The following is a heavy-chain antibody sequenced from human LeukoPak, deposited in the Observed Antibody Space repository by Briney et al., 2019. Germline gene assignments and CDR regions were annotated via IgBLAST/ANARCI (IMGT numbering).Heavy chain of an antibody. CDR2: INPSGGST. J-gene: IGHJ4*02. CDR1: GGTFSSYA. D-gene: IGHD5-24*01. CDR3: ARGPKEMATKN. V-gene: IGHV1-46*01. Sequence: AASVKVSCKASGGTFSSYAISWVRQAPGQGLEWMGIINPSGGSTSYAQKFQGRVTMTRDTSTSTVYMELSSLRSEDTAVYYCARGPKEMATKNWGQGTLVTVSS.